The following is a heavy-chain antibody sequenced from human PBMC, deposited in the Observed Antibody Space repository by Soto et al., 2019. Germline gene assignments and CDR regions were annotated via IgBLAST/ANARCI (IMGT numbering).Heavy chain of an antibody. CDR3: ARNLYGTGSFEH. J-gene: IGHJ4*02. CDR2: MTPNSGNT. Sequence: QVQLVQSGAEVKKPGASVRVSCKASGYTFTDYDINWVRQAPGQGLEWMGWMTPNSGNTGYAQKFQGRLTMTRDTSRSTAYMELSSLPSEDTAVFYCARNLYGTGSFEHWGQGTLVTVSS. D-gene: IGHD3-10*01. V-gene: IGHV1-8*02. CDR1: GYTFTDYD.